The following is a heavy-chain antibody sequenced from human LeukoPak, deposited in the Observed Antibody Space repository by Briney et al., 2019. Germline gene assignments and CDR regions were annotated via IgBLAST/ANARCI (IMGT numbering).Heavy chain of an antibody. Sequence: SETLSLTCAVYGGSFSGYYWSWIRQPPGKGLEWIGEINHSGSTNYNPSLKSRVTISVDTSKNQFSLKLSSVTAADTAVYYCARGRSRAITMVRGVTVHLDYWGQGTLVTVSS. CDR2: INHSGST. V-gene: IGHV4-34*01. CDR1: GGSFSGYY. J-gene: IGHJ4*02. D-gene: IGHD3-10*01. CDR3: ARGRSRAITMVRGVTVHLDY.